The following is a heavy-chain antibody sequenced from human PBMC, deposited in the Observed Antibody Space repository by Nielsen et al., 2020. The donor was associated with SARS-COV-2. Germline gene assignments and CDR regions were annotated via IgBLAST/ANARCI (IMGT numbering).Heavy chain of an antibody. CDR3: AKFSVLRYFDWLFDY. CDR1: GFTFNIYA. V-gene: IGHV3-23*01. J-gene: IGHJ4*02. D-gene: IGHD3-9*01. Sequence: GESLKISCIASGFTFNIYAMAWVRRTPGRGLQWVSGISASGGSTYYADSVKGRFTISRDNSKNTLYLQMNSLRAEDTAVYYCAKFSVLRYFDWLFDYWGQGTLVTVSS. CDR2: ISASGGST.